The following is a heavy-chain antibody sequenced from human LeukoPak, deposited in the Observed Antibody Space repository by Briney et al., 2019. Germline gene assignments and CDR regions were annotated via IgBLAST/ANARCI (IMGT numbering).Heavy chain of an antibody. CDR1: GDTFTNHW. CDR2: IYPGDSDT. J-gene: IGHJ4*02. D-gene: IGHD2-15*01. V-gene: IGHV5-51*01. CDR3: ARQYCSGGSCYLNYFDY. Sequence: GESLKISCKGSGDTFTNHWIGWVRQMPGEGLEWMGIIYPGDSDTKYSPSFQGHVTISVDKSINTAYLQWSSLKASDTAMYYCARQYCSGGSCYLNYFDYWGQGTLVTVSS.